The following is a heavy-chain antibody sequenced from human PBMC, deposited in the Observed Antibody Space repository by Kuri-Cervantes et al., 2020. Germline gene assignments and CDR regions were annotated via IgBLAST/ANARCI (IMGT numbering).Heavy chain of an antibody. CDR3: ARGVERSPDAFDI. Sequence: GGSLRLSCAASGFTFSSYGMHWVRQAPGKGLEWVAVISYDGSNKYYADSVKGRFTIPRDNAKNSLYLQMNSLRDEDTAVYYCARGVERSPDAFDIWGQGTMVTVSS. V-gene: IGHV3-30*03. CDR1: GFTFSSYG. D-gene: IGHD1-1*01. CDR2: ISYDGSNK. J-gene: IGHJ3*02.